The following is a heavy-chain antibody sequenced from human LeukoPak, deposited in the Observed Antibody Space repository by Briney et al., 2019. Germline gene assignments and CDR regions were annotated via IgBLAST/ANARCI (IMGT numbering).Heavy chain of an antibody. V-gene: IGHV4-59*01. CDR3: ARYSSSWYLMVGWFDP. CDR1: GGSISGYY. J-gene: IGHJ5*02. Sequence: PSETLSLTCTVSGGSISGYYWSWIRQPPGKGLEYIGYIYYSGSTNYNPSLKSRVTISVDTSKNQFSLKLSSVTAADTAVYYCARYSSSWYLMVGWFDPWGQGTLVTVSS. D-gene: IGHD6-13*01. CDR2: IYYSGST.